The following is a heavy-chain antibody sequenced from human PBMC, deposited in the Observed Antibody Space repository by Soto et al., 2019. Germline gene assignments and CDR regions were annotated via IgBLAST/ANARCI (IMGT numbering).Heavy chain of an antibody. CDR1: GFTFSSYG. D-gene: IGHD5-12*01. CDR3: AKAPRRGWLVAPHFDY. CDR2: ISYDGSNK. Sequence: PGGSLRLSCAASGFTFSSYGMHWVRQAPGKGLEWVAVISYDGSNKYYADSVKGRFTISRDNSKNTLYLQMNSLRAEDTAVYYCAKAPRRGWLVAPHFDYWGQGTLVTVSS. J-gene: IGHJ4*02. V-gene: IGHV3-30*18.